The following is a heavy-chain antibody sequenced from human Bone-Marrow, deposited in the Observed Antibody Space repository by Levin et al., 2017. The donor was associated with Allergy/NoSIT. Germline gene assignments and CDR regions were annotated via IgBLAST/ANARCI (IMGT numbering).Heavy chain of an antibody. J-gene: IGHJ2*01. D-gene: IGHD1-26*01. CDR3: VRVGIDWYFDL. CDR1: GDSISSTDYY. Sequence: SQTLSLTCTVSGDSISSTDYYWSWIRQPPGKGLEWIGYISSTGTTSFNPSLRSRLNILVDTSKNQFSLILNSVTAADTAVYSCVRVGIDWYFDLWGHGTLVTVSS. CDR2: ISSTGTT. V-gene: IGHV4-30-4*01.